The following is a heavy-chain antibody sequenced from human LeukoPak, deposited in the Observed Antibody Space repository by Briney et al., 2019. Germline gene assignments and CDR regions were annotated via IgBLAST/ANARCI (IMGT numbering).Heavy chain of an antibody. J-gene: IGHJ4*02. CDR3: ARLSWDYYGSGSS. CDR1: GCTFTSYD. D-gene: IGHD3-10*01. CDR2: MNPNSGNT. V-gene: IGHV1-8*01. Sequence: ASVKVSCKASGCTFTSYDINWVRQATGQGLEWMGWMNPNSGNTGYAQKFQGRVTMTRNTSISTAYMELSSLRSEDTAVYYCARLSWDYYGSGSSWGQGTLVTVSS.